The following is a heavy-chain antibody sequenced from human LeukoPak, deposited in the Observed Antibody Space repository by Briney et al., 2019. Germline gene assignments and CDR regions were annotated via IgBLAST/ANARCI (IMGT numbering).Heavy chain of an antibody. CDR1: GFTFSNYA. D-gene: IGHD3/OR15-3a*01. Sequence: GRSLRLSCAASGFTFSNYAMHWVRQAPGKGLEWVAVMSYDGSNKYYADSVKGRFTISRDNSKDTLYLQTSSLRTEDTAVYYCARDRTAASWSGSFDYWGQGTLVTVSS. CDR2: MSYDGSNK. CDR3: ARDRTAASWSGSFDY. V-gene: IGHV3-30-3*01. J-gene: IGHJ4*02.